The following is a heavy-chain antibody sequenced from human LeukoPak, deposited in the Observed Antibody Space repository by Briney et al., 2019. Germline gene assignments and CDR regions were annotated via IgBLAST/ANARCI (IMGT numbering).Heavy chain of an antibody. Sequence: ASVKVSCKASGGTFSSYAISWVRQAPGQGLEWMGWISAYNGNTNYAQKLQGRVTMTTDTSTSTAYMELRSLRSDDTAVYYYARDPGPYYDILTGYNWFDPWGQGTLVTVSS. V-gene: IGHV1-18*01. CDR2: ISAYNGNT. J-gene: IGHJ5*02. CDR3: ARDPGPYYDILTGYNWFDP. CDR1: GGTFSSYA. D-gene: IGHD3-9*01.